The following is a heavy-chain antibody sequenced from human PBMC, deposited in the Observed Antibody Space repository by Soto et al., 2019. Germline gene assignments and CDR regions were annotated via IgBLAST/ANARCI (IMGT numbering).Heavy chain of an antibody. J-gene: IGHJ4*02. D-gene: IGHD2-2*02. CDR2: IYYSGST. CDR1: GGSVSSGSYY. CDR3: ARSPAAIWYFDY. V-gene: IGHV4-61*01. Sequence: SETLSLTCTVSGGSVSSGSYYWSWIRQPPGKGLEWIGYIYYSGSTNYNPSLKSRVTISVDTSKNQFSLKLSSVTTADTAVYYCARSPAAIWYFDYWGQGTLVTVSS.